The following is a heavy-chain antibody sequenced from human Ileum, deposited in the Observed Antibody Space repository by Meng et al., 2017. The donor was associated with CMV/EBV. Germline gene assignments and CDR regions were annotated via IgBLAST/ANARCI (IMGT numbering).Heavy chain of an antibody. V-gene: IGHV4-38-2*02. CDR3: ARRRYFDI. Sequence: SETLSLTCTVSGYSISSGYYWGWIRQPPGKGLEWLGSIYHSGSTYYNPSLKSRVPISVDTSKNQFSLKLSSVTAADTAVYYCARRRYFDIWGQGTMVTVSS. CDR2: IYHSGST. D-gene: IGHD3-9*01. CDR1: GYSISSGYY. J-gene: IGHJ3*02.